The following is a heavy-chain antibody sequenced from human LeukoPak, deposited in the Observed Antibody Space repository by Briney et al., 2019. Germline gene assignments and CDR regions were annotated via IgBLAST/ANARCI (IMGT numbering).Heavy chain of an antibody. J-gene: IGHJ5*02. V-gene: IGHV3-7*01. D-gene: IGHD3-10*01. CDR2: IKQDGSEK. CDR1: GFTFSSSW. CDR3: ARESRGWFDP. Sequence: GGSLRLSCAASGFTFSSSWMSWVRQAPGKGLEWVANIKQDGSEKYYVDSVKGRFTISRDNAKNSLYLQMNSLRAEDTAVYYCARESRGWFDPWGQGTLVTVSS.